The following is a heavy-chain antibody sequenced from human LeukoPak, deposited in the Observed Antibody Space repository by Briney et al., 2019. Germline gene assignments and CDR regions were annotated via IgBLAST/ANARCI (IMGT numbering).Heavy chain of an antibody. CDR2: INHSGST. V-gene: IGHV4-34*01. CDR1: GGSFSGYY. CDR3: AKTYSSSWFDY. J-gene: IGHJ4*02. D-gene: IGHD6-13*01. Sequence: SETLSLTCAVYGGSFSGYYWSWIRQPPGKGLEWIGEINHSGSTNYNPSLKSRVTISVDTSKNQFSLKLSSVTAADTAVHYCAKTYSSSWFDYWGQGTLVTVSS.